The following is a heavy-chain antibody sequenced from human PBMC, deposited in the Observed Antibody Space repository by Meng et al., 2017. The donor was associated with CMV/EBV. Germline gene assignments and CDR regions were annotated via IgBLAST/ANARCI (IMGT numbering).Heavy chain of an antibody. CDR3: ARGCSGGSCYRRYYYDSSGYYY. CDR1: GGSISSYY. V-gene: IGHV4-59*01. D-gene: IGHD3-22*01. J-gene: IGHJ4*02. Sequence: SETLSLTCTVSGGSISSYYWSWIRQPPGKGLEWIGYIYYSGSTNYNPSLKSRVTISVDTSKNQFSLKLSSVTAADTAVYYCARGCSGGSCYRRYYYDSSGYYYWGQGTLVTVSS. CDR2: IYYSGST.